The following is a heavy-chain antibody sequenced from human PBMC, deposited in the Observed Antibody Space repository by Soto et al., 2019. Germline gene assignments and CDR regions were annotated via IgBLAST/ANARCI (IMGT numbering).Heavy chain of an antibody. CDR3: ARKSIGTGGWFAP. Sequence: SQTLSLTCAISGDSVSSNSATWNWIRQSPSRGLEWLGRTYYRSKWYNDYAVSVKSRITIKPDTSKNQFSLQLSSMTPEDTAVYYCARKSIGTGGWFAPWGQGTLVTVSS. CDR1: GDSVSSNSAT. D-gene: IGHD1-1*01. CDR2: TYYRSKWYN. V-gene: IGHV6-1*01. J-gene: IGHJ5*02.